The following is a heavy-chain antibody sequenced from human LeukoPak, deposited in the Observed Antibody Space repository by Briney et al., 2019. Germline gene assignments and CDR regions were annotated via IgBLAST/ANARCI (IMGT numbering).Heavy chain of an antibody. D-gene: IGHD3-10*01. CDR2: IDTAGDT. Sequence: GGSLRLSCAASGFTFSSYDMHWVRQATGKGLEWVSAIDTAGDTYYPGSVKGRFTISRENAKNSFYLQINSLRAEDTAVYYCARDGAVVRGLPRRARTFYGMDVWGQGTTVTVSS. J-gene: IGHJ6*02. V-gene: IGHV3-13*01. CDR1: GFTFSSYD. CDR3: ARDGAVVRGLPRRARTFYGMDV.